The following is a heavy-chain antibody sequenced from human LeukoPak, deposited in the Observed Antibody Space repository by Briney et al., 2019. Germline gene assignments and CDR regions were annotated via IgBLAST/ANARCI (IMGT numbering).Heavy chain of an antibody. D-gene: IGHD3-10*01. Sequence: ASVKVSCKASGYTFTGYYMHWVRQAPGQGLEWMGWINPNSGGTNYAQKFQGRVTMTRDTSISTAYMELSRLRSDDTAVYYCARASVRGVNFDSWGQGTLVTVSS. J-gene: IGHJ4*02. CDR1: GYTFTGYY. CDR3: ARASVRGVNFDS. CDR2: INPNSGGT. V-gene: IGHV1-2*02.